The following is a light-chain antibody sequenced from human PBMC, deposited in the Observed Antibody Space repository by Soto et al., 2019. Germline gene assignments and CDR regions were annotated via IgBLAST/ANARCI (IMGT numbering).Light chain of an antibody. CDR2: GAS. CDR1: QGIRYA. J-gene: IGKJ1*01. V-gene: IGKV1-17*01. Sequence: DIQITQSPSSLSASVRDRVTITRRASQGIRYALGWYQQKPGTAPQRLIYGASILQNGVPSRLGGSGSGTEFTLTIRSLQPDDFATYYCQQYNSYWTFGQGTKVDIK. CDR3: QQYNSYWT.